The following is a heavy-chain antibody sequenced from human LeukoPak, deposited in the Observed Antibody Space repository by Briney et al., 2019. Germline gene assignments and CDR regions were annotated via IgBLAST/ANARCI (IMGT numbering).Heavy chain of an antibody. J-gene: IGHJ4*02. Sequence: MPSETLPLTCTVSGYSISSGYYWGWIRQPPGKGLEWIGSIYHSGSTYYNPSLKSRVTISVDTSKNQFSLKLSSVTAADTAVYYCAREMERGEDYRMGATTGDYWGQGTLVTVSS. CDR3: AREMERGEDYRMGATTGDY. CDR2: IYHSGST. D-gene: IGHD1-26*01. V-gene: IGHV4-38-2*02. CDR1: GYSISSGYY.